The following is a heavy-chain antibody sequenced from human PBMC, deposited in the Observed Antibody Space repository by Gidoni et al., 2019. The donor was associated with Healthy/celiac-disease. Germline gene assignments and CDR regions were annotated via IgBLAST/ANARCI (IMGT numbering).Heavy chain of an antibody. CDR3: ARATATITWWFDP. CDR1: GGSISSYY. Sequence: QVQLQESGPGLVKPSETLSLTCTVSGGSISSYYWSWIRQPPGKGLEWIGYIYYSGSTNYNPSLKSRVTISVDTSKNQFSLKLSSVTAADTAVYYCARATATITWWFDPWGQGTLVTVSS. J-gene: IGHJ5*02. V-gene: IGHV4-59*01. D-gene: IGHD5-12*01. CDR2: IYYSGST.